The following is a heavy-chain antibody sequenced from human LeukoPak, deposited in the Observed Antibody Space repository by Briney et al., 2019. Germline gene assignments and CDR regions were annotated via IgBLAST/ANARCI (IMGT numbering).Heavy chain of an antibody. J-gene: IGHJ3*02. Sequence: ASVKVSCKASGYTFTSYYMHWVRQAPGQGLEWMGIINPSGGSTSYAQKFQGRVTMTRDTSTSTVYMELSRLRSEHTDVYYCARSAGLLWFGELLPDAFDIWGQGTMVTVSS. D-gene: IGHD3-10*01. V-gene: IGHV1-46*01. CDR3: ARSAGLLWFGELLPDAFDI. CDR2: INPSGGST. CDR1: GYTFTSYY.